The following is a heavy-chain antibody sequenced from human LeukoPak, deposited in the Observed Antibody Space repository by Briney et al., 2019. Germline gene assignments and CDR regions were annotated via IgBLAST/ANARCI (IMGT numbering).Heavy chain of an antibody. CDR1: GGSIDYYF. J-gene: IGHJ6*03. Sequence: SETLSLTCSVSGGSIDYYFWDWIRQPPGKGLEWIGYVYYSGTTDYNPSLMSRVSISVDTSKNQFSLRLSSVTAADTAVYYCARRPTLAAGHYYYMDVWGKGTTVIASS. V-gene: IGHV4-59*08. CDR3: ARRPTLAAGHYYYMDV. CDR2: VYYSGTT.